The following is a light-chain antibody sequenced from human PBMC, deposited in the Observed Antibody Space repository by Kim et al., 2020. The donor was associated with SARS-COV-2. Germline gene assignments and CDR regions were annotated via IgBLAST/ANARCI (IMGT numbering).Light chain of an antibody. J-gene: IGKJ2*01. CDR3: QQRSNWPPLYT. Sequence: SPWERATLSCRASQSVRRYLAWYQQKPGQAPRHLIYDASNSATGNPARFSGTGSGTDFTLTISSLEPEDFAVYYCQQRSNWPPLYTFGQGTKLEI. CDR2: DAS. V-gene: IGKV3-11*01. CDR1: QSVRRY.